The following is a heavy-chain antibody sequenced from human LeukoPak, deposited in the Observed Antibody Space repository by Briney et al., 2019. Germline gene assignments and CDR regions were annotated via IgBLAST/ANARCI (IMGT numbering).Heavy chain of an antibody. Sequence: GGSLRLSCAASGFTVSSDYMSWVRQAPGKGLEWVSVIYSGGSTYYADSVKGRFTISRDNSKNTLYLQMNSLRAEDTAVYYCARTSGYLSRYYYYYVDVWGKGTTVTISS. V-gene: IGHV3-66*01. D-gene: IGHD3-3*01. CDR1: GFTVSSDY. J-gene: IGHJ6*03. CDR2: IYSGGST. CDR3: ARTSGYLSRYYYYYVDV.